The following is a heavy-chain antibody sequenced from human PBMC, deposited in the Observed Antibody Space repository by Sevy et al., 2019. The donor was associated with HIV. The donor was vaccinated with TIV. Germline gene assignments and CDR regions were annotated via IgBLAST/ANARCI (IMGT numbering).Heavy chain of an antibody. D-gene: IGHD3-16*01. CDR1: GFTFDTYW. V-gene: IGHV3-7*01. CDR3: ARRFFDV. J-gene: IGHJ4*02. Sequence: GGYLRLSCAASGFTFDTYWMQWVRQAPGKGLEWVGNIRQDGGEIYYSDSVKGRFTISRDNAKESLFLQMTNLKVEDSGIYYCARRFFDVWGQGVLVTVSS. CDR2: IRQDGGEI.